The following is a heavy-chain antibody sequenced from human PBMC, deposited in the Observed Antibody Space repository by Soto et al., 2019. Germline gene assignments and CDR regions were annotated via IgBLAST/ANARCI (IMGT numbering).Heavy chain of an antibody. CDR1: GGSISSSSYY. Sequence: PSETLSLTCTVSGGSISSSSYYWGWIRQPPGKGLEWIGSIYYSGITYYNPSLKSRVTISVDTSKNQFSLKLSSVTAADTAVYYCVRMGFSGGGYLSYYYYGMDIWGQGTTVTVSS. J-gene: IGHJ6*02. V-gene: IGHV4-39*01. CDR3: VRMGFSGGGYLSYYYYGMDI. CDR2: IYYSGIT. D-gene: IGHD5-12*01.